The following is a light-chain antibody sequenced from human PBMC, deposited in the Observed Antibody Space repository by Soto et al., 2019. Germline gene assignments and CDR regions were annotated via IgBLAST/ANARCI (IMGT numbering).Light chain of an antibody. V-gene: IGLV2-11*01. Sequence: QSALTQPRSVSGSPGQSVTISCTGTSSDVGGYNYVSWYQQHPGKAPKLVIYDVSKWPSGVPDRFSGSKSGNTASLPISGLQAEDEADYYCCSYAGNSLWVFGGGTKLTVL. CDR3: CSYAGNSLWV. J-gene: IGLJ3*02. CDR2: DVS. CDR1: SSDVGGYNY.